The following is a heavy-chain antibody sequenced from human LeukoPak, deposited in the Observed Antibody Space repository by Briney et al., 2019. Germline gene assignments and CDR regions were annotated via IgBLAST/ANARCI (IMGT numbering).Heavy chain of an antibody. CDR3: ATGGGGNHPFDY. CDR2: INHSGST. D-gene: IGHD4-23*01. CDR1: GGSFSGYY. V-gene: IGHV4-34*01. Sequence: SETLSLTCAVYGGSFSGYYWSWIRQPPGKGLEWIGEINHSGSTNYNPSLKSRVTISVDTSKNQFSLKLSSVTAADTAVYYRATGGGGNHPFDYWGQGTLVTVSS. J-gene: IGHJ4*02.